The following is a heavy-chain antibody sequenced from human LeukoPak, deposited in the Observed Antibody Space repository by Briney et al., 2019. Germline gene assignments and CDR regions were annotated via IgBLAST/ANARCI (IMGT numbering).Heavy chain of an antibody. CDR2: IKEDGSEK. J-gene: IGHJ4*02. CDR1: GFTFSNYW. Sequence: GGSLRLSCAASGFTFSNYWMSWVRQAPGKGLEWVANIKEDGSEKYYVDAVKGRFTISRDNAKKSLFLQMNSLRAEDTAVYYCARDQYYSSSDWGQGNPGHRLL. CDR3: ARDQYYSSSD. V-gene: IGHV3-7*03. D-gene: IGHD6-19*01.